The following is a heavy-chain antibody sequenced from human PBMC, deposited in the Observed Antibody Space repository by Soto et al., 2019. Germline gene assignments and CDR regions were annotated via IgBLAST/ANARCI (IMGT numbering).Heavy chain of an antibody. CDR2: IKQDGSEK. CDR3: ASPSSYTTVVTAPPYWFDP. J-gene: IGHJ5*02. D-gene: IGHD2-21*02. Sequence: PGGSLRLSCAASGFTFSTYGMSWVRQAPGKGLEWVANIKQDGSEKYYVDSVKGRFTISRDNAKNSLYLQMNSLRAEDPAVYFCASPSSYTTVVTAPPYWFDPWGQGTLVTVSS. V-gene: IGHV3-7*03. CDR1: GFTFSTYG.